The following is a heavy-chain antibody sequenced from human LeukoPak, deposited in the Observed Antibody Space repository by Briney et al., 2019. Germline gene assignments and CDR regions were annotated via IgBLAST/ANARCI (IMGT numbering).Heavy chain of an antibody. CDR1: GFDVSDNY. Sequence: PGGSLRLSSAASGFDVSDNYMSWVRQAPGKGLEWVSVIYSGGSTYYADAVKGRFTISRDNSKNTIYLQMNSLRVEDTAVYYCARASSGSWYGDYWGQGTLVTVSS. D-gene: IGHD6-13*01. CDR2: IYSGGST. J-gene: IGHJ4*02. V-gene: IGHV3-66*01. CDR3: ARASSGSWYGDY.